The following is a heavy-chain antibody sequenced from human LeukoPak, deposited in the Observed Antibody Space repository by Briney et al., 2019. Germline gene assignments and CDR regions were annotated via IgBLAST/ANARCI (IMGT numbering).Heavy chain of an antibody. CDR2: IYHSGST. Sequence: SETLSLTCAVSGGSISSGGYPWSWIRQPPGKGLEWIGYIYHSGSTYYNPSLKSRVTISVDRSKNQFSLKLSSVTAADTAVYYCARAGGDYYGMDVWGQGTLVTVSS. CDR3: ARAGGDYYGMDV. D-gene: IGHD4-17*01. J-gene: IGHJ6*02. CDR1: GGSISSGGYP. V-gene: IGHV4-30-2*01.